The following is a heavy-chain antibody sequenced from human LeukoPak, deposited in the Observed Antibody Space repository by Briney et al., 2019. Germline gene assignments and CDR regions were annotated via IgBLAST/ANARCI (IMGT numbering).Heavy chain of an antibody. CDR1: GYTFTSYG. D-gene: IGHD3-3*01. CDR3: ARDIRYYDFWSGYSDY. CDR2: ISVYNGDT. Sequence: ASVKVSCKASGYTFTSYGINWVRQAPGQGLEWMGWISVYNGDTNYAQKVQGRVTMTTDTSTSTAYMELRSLRSDDTAVYFCARDIRYYDFWSGYSDYWGQGTLVTVSA. V-gene: IGHV1-18*01. J-gene: IGHJ4*02.